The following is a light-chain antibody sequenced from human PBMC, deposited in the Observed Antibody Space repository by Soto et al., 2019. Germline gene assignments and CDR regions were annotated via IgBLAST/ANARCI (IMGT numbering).Light chain of an antibody. V-gene: IGKV3-20*01. J-gene: IGKJ1*01. Sequence: EIVLTQSPGTLSLSPGERATLSCRASQSVNSAYLAWYQQKPGQAPRLLIYGASSRATGIPDRFSGSESGTDFPLSISRLEPEDFAVYYCQQYGSSPQTFGQGTKVEI. CDR1: QSVNSAY. CDR2: GAS. CDR3: QQYGSSPQT.